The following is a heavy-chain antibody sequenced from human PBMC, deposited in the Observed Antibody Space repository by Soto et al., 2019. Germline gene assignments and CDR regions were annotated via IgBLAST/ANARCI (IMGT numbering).Heavy chain of an antibody. Sequence: SVNVSCEASGGTFSSYAISWVRQAPVQGLEWMGGIIPIFGTANYAQKFQGRVTITADESTSTAYMELSSLRSEDTAVYYCARRGDIVVVPAAAYYYYYGMDVWGQGTTVTAP. CDR3: ARRGDIVVVPAAAYYYYYGMDV. CDR2: IIPIFGTA. V-gene: IGHV1-69*01. D-gene: IGHD2-2*01. CDR1: GGTFSSYA. J-gene: IGHJ6*02.